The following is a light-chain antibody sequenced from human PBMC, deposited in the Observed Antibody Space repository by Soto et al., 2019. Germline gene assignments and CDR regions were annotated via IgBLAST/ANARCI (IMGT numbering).Light chain of an antibody. V-gene: IGKV1-6*01. Sequence: AIQMTQSPSSLSASVGDRVTITCRASQGIRKDLVWYQQKPGKAPKLLIFAASTLQGGVPSRFSGSGSGTDFTLTISSRQPEDFATYYCLQDYNYPRTFGQGTKVEIK. CDR1: QGIRKD. CDR2: AAS. J-gene: IGKJ1*01. CDR3: LQDYNYPRT.